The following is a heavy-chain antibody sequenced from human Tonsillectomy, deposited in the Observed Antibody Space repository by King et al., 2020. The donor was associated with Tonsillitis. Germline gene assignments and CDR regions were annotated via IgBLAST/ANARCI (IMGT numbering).Heavy chain of an antibody. J-gene: IGHJ6*02. CDR3: AGGGYYYGMDV. D-gene: IGHD3-16*01. CDR2: IYYSGST. V-gene: IGHV4-59*08. CDR1: GGSINSYY. Sequence: VQLQESGLGLVKPSETLSLTCTVSGGSINSYYWSWIRQPPGKGLEWIGYIYYSGSTNYNPSLKSRVTISVDTSKNQFSLKLSSVTAADTAVYYCAGGGYYYGMDVWGQGTTVTVSS.